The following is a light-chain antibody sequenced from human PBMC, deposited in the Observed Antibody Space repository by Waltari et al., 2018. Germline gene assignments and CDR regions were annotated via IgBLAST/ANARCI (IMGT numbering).Light chain of an antibody. CDR1: SGHSTYA. CDR3: QTWVTGIRVV. V-gene: IGLV4-69*02. Sequence: QLVLTQSPSASASLAASVKLTCTLSSGHSTYAIAWHQQQPGKGPRYLMKVDSNGGHFKGDGIPDRFSGSSSGTERYLTISSLQSDDEADYYCQTWVTGIRVVFGGGTKLTVL. J-gene: IGLJ2*01. CDR2: VDSNGGH.